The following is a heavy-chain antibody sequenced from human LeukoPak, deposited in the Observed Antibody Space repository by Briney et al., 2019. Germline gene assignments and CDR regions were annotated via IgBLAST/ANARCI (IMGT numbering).Heavy chain of an antibody. Sequence: GGSLRLSCATSGFTFSSYSMNWVRQAPGKGLEWVSSISSSSSYIYYADSVKGRFTISRDNAKNSLYLQMNSLRAEDTAVYYCARAAGEMATIRYWGQGTLVTVSS. CDR2: ISSSSSYI. D-gene: IGHD5-24*01. V-gene: IGHV3-21*01. CDR3: ARAAGEMATIRY. CDR1: GFTFSSYS. J-gene: IGHJ4*02.